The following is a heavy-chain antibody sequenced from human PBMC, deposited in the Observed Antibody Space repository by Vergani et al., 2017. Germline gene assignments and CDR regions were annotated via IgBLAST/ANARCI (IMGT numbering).Heavy chain of an antibody. J-gene: IGHJ4*02. CDR1: AFSFSDYY. V-gene: IGHV3-11*06. D-gene: IGHD2-15*01. CDR3: ARGQPQAGSPTPYGDY. CDR2: ISSSSGYT. Sequence: QVQLVESGGGLVKPGGSLRLSCAASAFSFSDYYMSWIRQAPGKGLEWVSYISSSSGYTNYADSVKGRFTISRDNAKNSLFLQMNSLRVEDTAVYYCARGQPQAGSPTPYGDYWGQGTLVTGSS.